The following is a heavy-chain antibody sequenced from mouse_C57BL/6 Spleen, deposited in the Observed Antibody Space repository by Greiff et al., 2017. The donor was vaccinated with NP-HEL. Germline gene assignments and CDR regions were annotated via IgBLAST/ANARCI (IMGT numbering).Heavy chain of an antibody. CDR1: GYTFTDYY. CDR3: ARYPYYYGSRGYFDV. V-gene: IGHV1-26*01. Sequence: VQLQQSGPELVKPGASVKISCKASGYTFTDYYMNWVKQSHGKSLEWIGDINPNNGGTSYNQKFKGKATLTVDKSSSTAYMELRSLTSEDSAVYYCARYPYYYGSRGYFDVWGTGTTVTVSS. J-gene: IGHJ1*03. D-gene: IGHD1-1*01. CDR2: INPNNGGT.